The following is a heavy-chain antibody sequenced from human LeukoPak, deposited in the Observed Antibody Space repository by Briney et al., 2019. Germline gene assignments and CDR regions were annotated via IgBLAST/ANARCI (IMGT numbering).Heavy chain of an antibody. D-gene: IGHD6-19*01. V-gene: IGHV3-66*01. CDR1: GFTFSEYA. CDR2: IYSGGST. Sequence: GGSLRLSCAASGFTFSEYAMHWVRQAPGKGLEWVSIIYSGGSTYYADSVRGRFTISRDNSKNTLYLLMNSLRAEDTAVYYCATSGWWGYFDYWGQGTLVTVSS. CDR3: ATSGWWGYFDY. J-gene: IGHJ4*02.